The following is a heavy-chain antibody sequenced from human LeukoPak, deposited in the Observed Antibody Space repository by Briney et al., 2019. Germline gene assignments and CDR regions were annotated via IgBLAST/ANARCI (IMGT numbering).Heavy chain of an antibody. CDR3: ARDSSSHYLYYYYDMDV. V-gene: IGHV3-33*01. CDR2: IWYDRSNK. Sequence: PGGSLRLSCAASGFTFSSYGMHWVRQAPGKGLEWVAVIWYDRSNKYYADSVKGRFTISRDNSKNTLYLQMNSLRGEDTAVYYCARDSSSHYLYYYYDMDVWGQGTTVTVSS. J-gene: IGHJ6*02. CDR1: GFTFSSYG. D-gene: IGHD3-10*01.